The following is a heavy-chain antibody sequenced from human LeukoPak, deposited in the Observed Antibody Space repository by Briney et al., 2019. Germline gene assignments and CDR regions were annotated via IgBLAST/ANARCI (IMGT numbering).Heavy chain of an antibody. J-gene: IGHJ5*02. CDR2: ISGSGGST. CDR3: AKDNCSSTSCYPGDNWFDP. CDR1: GFTFSSYA. D-gene: IGHD2-2*01. V-gene: IGHV3-23*01. Sequence: PGGSLRLSCAASGFTFSSYAMSWVRQAPGKGLEWVSAISGSGGSTYYADSVKGRFTISRDNSKNTLYLQMNSLRAEDTAVYYCAKDNCSSTSCYPGDNWFDPWGQGTLVTVSS.